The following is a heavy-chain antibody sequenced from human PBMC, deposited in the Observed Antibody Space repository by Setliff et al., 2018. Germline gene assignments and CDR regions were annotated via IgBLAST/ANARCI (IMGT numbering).Heavy chain of an antibody. CDR1: GFTFSSLW. J-gene: IGHJ5*02. CDR3: SRDVYDFRTGQADP. V-gene: IGHV3-7*01. Sequence: GGSLRLSCGASGFTFSSLWMAWVRQAPGKGLEWVANINQGGGEQYYVDSVRGRFIISRDNAKNSLYLHMSSLRADDTAVYYCSRDVYDFRTGQADPWGQGTLVTGS. CDR2: INQGGGEQ. D-gene: IGHD3-3*01.